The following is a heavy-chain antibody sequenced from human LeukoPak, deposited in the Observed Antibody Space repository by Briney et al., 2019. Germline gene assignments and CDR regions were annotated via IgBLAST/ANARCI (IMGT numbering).Heavy chain of an antibody. D-gene: IGHD6-13*01. CDR2: IYYSGST. J-gene: IGHJ4*02. CDR3: ARQGYSSSWLPYYLDY. Sequence: SETLSLTCTVSGGSISSSSYYWGWIRQPPGKGLEWIGSIYYSGSTYYNPSLKSRVTISVDTSKNQFSLKLSSVTAADTAVYYCARQGYSSSWLPYYLDYWGQGTLVTVSS. V-gene: IGHV4-39*01. CDR1: GGSISSSSYY.